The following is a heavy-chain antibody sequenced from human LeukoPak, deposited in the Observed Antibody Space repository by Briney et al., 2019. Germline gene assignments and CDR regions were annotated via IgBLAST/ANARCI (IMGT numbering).Heavy chain of an antibody. CDR3: ARGLHIAARSGNYYYYYMDV. CDR1: GGSFSGYY. J-gene: IGHJ6*03. D-gene: IGHD6-6*01. V-gene: IGHV4-34*01. Sequence: PSETLSLTCAVYGGSFSGYYWSWIRQPPGKGLEWIGEINHSGSTNYNPSLKSRVTISVDTSKNQFSLKLSSVTAADTAVYYCARGLHIAARSGNYYYYYMDVWGKGTTVTVSS. CDR2: INHSGST.